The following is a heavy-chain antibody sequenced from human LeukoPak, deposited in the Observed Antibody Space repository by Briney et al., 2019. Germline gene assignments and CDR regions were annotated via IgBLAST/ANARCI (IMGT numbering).Heavy chain of an antibody. CDR1: GFTFGDYA. CDR3: TRGRIQLYAFDI. D-gene: IGHD5-18*01. V-gene: IGHV3-49*04. CDR2: IRSKAYGGTT. J-gene: IGHJ3*02. Sequence: GRSLRLSCTASGFTFGDYAMSWVRQAPGKGLEWVGLIRSKAYGGTTEYAASVKGRFTISRDDSKSIAYLQMNSLKTEDTAVYYCTRGRIQLYAFDIWGQGTMVTVSS.